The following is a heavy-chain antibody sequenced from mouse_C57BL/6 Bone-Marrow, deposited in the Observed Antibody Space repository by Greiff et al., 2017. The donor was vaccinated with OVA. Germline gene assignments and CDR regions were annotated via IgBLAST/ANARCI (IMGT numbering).Heavy chain of an antibody. J-gene: IGHJ2*01. D-gene: IGHD2-5*01. CDR2: IDPETGGT. CDR3: TRSYSNYGDFDY. V-gene: IGHV1-15*01. Sequence: VQLQQSGAELVRPGASVTLSCKASGYTFTDYEMHWVKQTPVHGLEWIGAIDPETGGTAYNQKFKGKAILTADESSSTAYMELRSLTSEDSAVYYCTRSYSNYGDFDYWGQGTTLTVSS. CDR1: GYTFTDYE.